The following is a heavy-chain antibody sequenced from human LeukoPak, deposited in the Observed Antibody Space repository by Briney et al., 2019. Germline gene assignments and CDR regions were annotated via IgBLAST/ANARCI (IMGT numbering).Heavy chain of an antibody. CDR2: IYYRGTT. V-gene: IGHV4-39*01. Sequence: SETLSLTCTVTGGSISSGPYSWGWIRQPPGMGLEWIGSIYYRGTTYHNPSLKSRVTISVDTSKNQFSLKLRSVTAADTAVYYCARASGYYGSRRFDPWGQGTLVTVSS. CDR3: ARASGYYGSRRFDP. D-gene: IGHD4-17*01. CDR1: GGSISSGPYS. J-gene: IGHJ5*02.